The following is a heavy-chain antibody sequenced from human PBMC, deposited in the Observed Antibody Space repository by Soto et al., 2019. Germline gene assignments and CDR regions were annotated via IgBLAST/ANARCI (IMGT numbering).Heavy chain of an antibody. CDR1: GLTFSSYG. CDR2: IWYDGSNK. Sequence: GGSLRLSCAASGLTFSSYGMHWVRQDPGKGLEWVAVIWYDGSNKYYADSVKGRFTISRDNSKNTLYLQMNSLRAEDTAVYYCARDGTDYYGSSGYSSWFDYWGQGTLVTVSS. V-gene: IGHV3-33*01. D-gene: IGHD3-22*01. J-gene: IGHJ4*02. CDR3: ARDGTDYYGSSGYSSWFDY.